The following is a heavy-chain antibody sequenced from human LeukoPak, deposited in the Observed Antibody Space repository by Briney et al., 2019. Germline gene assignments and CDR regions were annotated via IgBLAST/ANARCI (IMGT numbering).Heavy chain of an antibody. CDR3: ARYSYGEGYFDY. Sequence: GGSLRLSCAASGFTFSDYYMSWIRQAPGKGLEWVSYISSSGSTISYAGSVKGRFTVSRDNAKNSLYLQMNSLRAEDTALYYCARYSYGEGYFDYWGQGTLVTVSS. D-gene: IGHD5-18*01. CDR2: ISSSGSTI. J-gene: IGHJ4*02. CDR1: GFTFSDYY. V-gene: IGHV3-11*01.